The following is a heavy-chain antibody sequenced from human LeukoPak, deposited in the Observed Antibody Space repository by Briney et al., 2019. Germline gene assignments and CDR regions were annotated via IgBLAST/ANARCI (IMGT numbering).Heavy chain of an antibody. CDR3: ARAVYYYYGMDV. CDR2: IYYSGST. CDR1: GGSISSHY. Sequence: PSETLSLTCTVSGGSISSHYWSWIRQPPGKGLEWIGYIYYSGSTNYNPSLKSRVTISVDTSKNQFSLKLSSVTAADTAVYYCARAVYYYYGMDVWGQGTTVTVSS. J-gene: IGHJ6*02. V-gene: IGHV4-59*08.